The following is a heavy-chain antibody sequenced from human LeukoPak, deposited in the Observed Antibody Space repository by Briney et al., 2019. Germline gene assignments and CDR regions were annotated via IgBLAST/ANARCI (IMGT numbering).Heavy chain of an antibody. D-gene: IGHD1-26*01. CDR2: INPNSGGT. CDR1: GYTFTGCY. Sequence: ASVKVSCKASGYTFTGCYMHWVRQAPGQGLEWMGWINPNSGGTNYAQKFQERVTITRDMSTSTAYMELSSLRSEDTAVYYCAAGSPRGSGSSFDIWGQGTMVTVSS. V-gene: IGHV1-2*02. J-gene: IGHJ3*02. CDR3: AAGSPRGSGSSFDI.